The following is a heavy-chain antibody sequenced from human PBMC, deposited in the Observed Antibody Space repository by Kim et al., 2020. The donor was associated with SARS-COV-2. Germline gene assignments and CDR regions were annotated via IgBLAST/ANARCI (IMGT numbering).Heavy chain of an antibody. V-gene: IGHV3-13*01. J-gene: IGHJ4*02. Sequence: AGDTYAPGSVKGRFTISRENAKNSLYLQMNSLRAGDTAVYYCARGLYGDYWGQGTLVTVSS. D-gene: IGHD3-16*01. CDR2: AGDT. CDR3: ARGLYGDY.